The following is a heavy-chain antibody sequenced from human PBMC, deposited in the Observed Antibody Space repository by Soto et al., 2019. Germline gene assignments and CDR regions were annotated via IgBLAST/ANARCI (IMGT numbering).Heavy chain of an antibody. CDR3: ARDRGYCSGGSCYSLNAFDI. Sequence: GGSLRLSCAASGFTVSSNYMSWVRQAPGKGLEWVSVIYSGGGTYYADSVKGRFTISRDNSKNTLYLQMNSLRAEDTAVYYCARDRGYCSGGSCYSLNAFDIWGQGTMVTVSS. CDR2: IYSGGGT. J-gene: IGHJ3*02. CDR1: GFTVSSNY. D-gene: IGHD2-15*01. V-gene: IGHV3-53*01.